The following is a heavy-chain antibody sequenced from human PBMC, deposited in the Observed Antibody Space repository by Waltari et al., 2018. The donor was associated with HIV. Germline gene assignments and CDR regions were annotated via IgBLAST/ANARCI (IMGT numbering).Heavy chain of an antibody. J-gene: IGHJ6*02. CDR1: GFTFSSYS. Sequence: EVQLVESGGGLVQPGGSLRLSCAASGFTFSSYSMNWVRQAPGKGLEWVSYISSSSSTIYYADSVKGRFTISRDNAKNSLYLQMNSLRAEDTAVYYCAREIRYGSGSYPGMDVWGQGTTVTVSS. D-gene: IGHD3-10*01. CDR2: ISSSSSTI. CDR3: AREIRYGSGSYPGMDV. V-gene: IGHV3-48*01.